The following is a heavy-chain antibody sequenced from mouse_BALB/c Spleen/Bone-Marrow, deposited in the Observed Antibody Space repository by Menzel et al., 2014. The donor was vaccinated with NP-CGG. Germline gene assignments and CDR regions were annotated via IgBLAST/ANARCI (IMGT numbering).Heavy chain of an antibody. CDR2: ISSGGSYT. V-gene: IGHV5-9-3*01. Sequence: EVQGVESGGGLVKPGGSSKLSCAASSFTFSNYAMSWVRQTPEKRLEWVATISSGGSYTYYPDSVKGRFTISRDNAQNTLYLQMGSLRSEDTAMYFCARQENWALDYWGQGTTLTVSS. CDR1: SFTFSNYA. CDR3: ARQENWALDY. D-gene: IGHD4-1*01. J-gene: IGHJ2*01.